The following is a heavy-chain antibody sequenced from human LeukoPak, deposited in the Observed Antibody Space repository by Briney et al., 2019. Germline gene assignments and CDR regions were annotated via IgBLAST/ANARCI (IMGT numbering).Heavy chain of an antibody. CDR3: AKDLGPSGAGWFDP. D-gene: IGHD7-27*01. CDR1: GFTFDDYA. Sequence: GGSLRLSCAASGFTFDDYAIHWVRQVPGKVLEWVSLISGDGVSTYYADSVKGRFTISRDNSKNSLYLQMYSLRTEDTALYYCAKDLGPSGAGWFDPWGQGTLVTVSS. V-gene: IGHV3-43*02. J-gene: IGHJ5*02. CDR2: ISGDGVST.